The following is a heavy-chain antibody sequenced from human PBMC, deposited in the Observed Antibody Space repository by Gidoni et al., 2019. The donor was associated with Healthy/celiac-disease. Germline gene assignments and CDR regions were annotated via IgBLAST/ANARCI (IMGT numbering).Heavy chain of an antibody. CDR2: IYYSGST. CDR1: GGPISSGGYY. CDR3: ARDSADISAFDI. V-gene: IGHV4-31*03. D-gene: IGHD3-9*01. Sequence: QVQLQESGPGLVKPSQTLSLTCTVSGGPISSGGYYWSWIRQHPGKGLEWIGYIYYSGSTYYNPSLKSRVTISVDTSKNQFSLKLSSVTAADTAVYYCARDSADISAFDIWGQGTMVTVSS. J-gene: IGHJ3*02.